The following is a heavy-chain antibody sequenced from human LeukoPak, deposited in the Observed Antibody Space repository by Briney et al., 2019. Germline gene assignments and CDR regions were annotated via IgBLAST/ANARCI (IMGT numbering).Heavy chain of an antibody. CDR2: ISSSGSTI. Sequence: GGSLRLSCAASGFTFSSYEMNWVRQAPGKGLEWVSYISSSGSTIYYADSVKGRFTISRDNSKNTLYLQMNSLRAEDTAVYYCAREPHYCSGGSCFDYWGQGTLVTVSS. V-gene: IGHV3-48*03. D-gene: IGHD2-15*01. CDR1: GFTFSSYE. J-gene: IGHJ4*02. CDR3: AREPHYCSGGSCFDY.